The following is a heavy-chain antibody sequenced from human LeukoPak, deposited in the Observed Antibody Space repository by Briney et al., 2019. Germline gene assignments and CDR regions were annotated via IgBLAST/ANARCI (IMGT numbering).Heavy chain of an antibody. CDR3: ARDGLGTAVDY. Sequence: ASVNVSCKASGYIFTTYAISWVRQAPGQGLEWMGWISVYNGDTNYAQNLQGRVTMPTETSTSTAYMELRSLRSDDTAVYYCARDGLGTAVDYWGQGTLVSVSS. CDR1: GYIFTTYA. CDR2: ISVYNGDT. V-gene: IGHV1-18*01. D-gene: IGHD6-13*01. J-gene: IGHJ4*02.